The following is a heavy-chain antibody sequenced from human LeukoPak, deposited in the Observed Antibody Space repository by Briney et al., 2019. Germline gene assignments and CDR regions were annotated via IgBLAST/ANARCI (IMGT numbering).Heavy chain of an antibody. CDR1: VFTFSSYS. Sequence: GGSLRLSCAASVFTFSSYSMNWIRQAPGKGLEWVSSISSSTSYIYYADSVKGRFTISKDNAKNSLYLQMNSLRAEDTAVYYCARAGGSTVSHSDYWGQGTLVTVSS. J-gene: IGHJ4*02. D-gene: IGHD4-17*01. V-gene: IGHV3-21*01. CDR3: ARAGGSTVSHSDY. CDR2: ISSSTSYI.